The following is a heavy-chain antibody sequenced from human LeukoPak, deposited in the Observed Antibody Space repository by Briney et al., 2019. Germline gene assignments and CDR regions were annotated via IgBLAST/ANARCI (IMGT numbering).Heavy chain of an antibody. CDR1: GFTLIRNY. CDR3: ARELSGY. J-gene: IGHJ4*02. D-gene: IGHD3-16*02. CDR2: IYSGGST. Sequence: GGSLRLSCAASGFTLIRNYMNWVRQAPGKGLEWVSVIYSGGSTNYADSVKGRFTISRDDSKNTLYLQMNSLRAEDTAVYYCARELSGYWGQGTLVTVSS. V-gene: IGHV3-66*01.